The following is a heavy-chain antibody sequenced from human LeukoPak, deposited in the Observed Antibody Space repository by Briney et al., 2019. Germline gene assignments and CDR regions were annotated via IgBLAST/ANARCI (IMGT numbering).Heavy chain of an antibody. J-gene: IGHJ4*02. CDR1: GFTFSSYA. D-gene: IGHD3-3*01. Sequence: QPGGSLRLSCAASGFTFSSYATCWVPQAPGKGLEWVSAISGSGGSTCYADSVKGRFTISRDNSKNTLYLQMNSLRAEDTAVYYCAKGANYDFWSGYYADPYYFDYWGQGTLVTVSS. CDR2: ISGSGGST. CDR3: AKGANYDFWSGYYADPYYFDY. V-gene: IGHV3-23*01.